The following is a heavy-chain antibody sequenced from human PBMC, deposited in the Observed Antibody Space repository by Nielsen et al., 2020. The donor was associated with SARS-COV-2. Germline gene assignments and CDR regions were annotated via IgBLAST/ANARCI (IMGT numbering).Heavy chain of an antibody. V-gene: IGHV3-20*04. J-gene: IGHJ6*02. D-gene: IGHD4-17*01. CDR3: ARDDYGDYVSRMDV. CDR1: GFAFDDHG. CDR2: LNWSGRST. Sequence: GESLKISCAASGFAFDDHGMSWVRQVPGKGLEWVSGLNWSGRSTGYADSVKGRFTISRDNAKNFLYLQMNGLRAEDTAFYYCARDDYGDYVSRMDVWGQGTSVIVSS.